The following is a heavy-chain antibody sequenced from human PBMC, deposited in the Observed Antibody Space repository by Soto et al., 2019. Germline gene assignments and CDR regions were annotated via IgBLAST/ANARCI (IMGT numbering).Heavy chain of an antibody. J-gene: IGHJ6*03. D-gene: IGHD2-15*01. CDR2: IYYSGST. V-gene: IGHV4-59*01. Sequence: PSETLSLTCTVSGGSISSYYWSWIRQPPGKGLEWIGYIYYSGSTNYIPSLKSRVTISVDTSKNQFSLKLSFVTAADTAVYYCARDAKMLGYCSGGSCYSFYYYYYMDVWGKGTTVTVSS. CDR3: ARDAKMLGYCSGGSCYSFYYYYYMDV. CDR1: GGSISSYY.